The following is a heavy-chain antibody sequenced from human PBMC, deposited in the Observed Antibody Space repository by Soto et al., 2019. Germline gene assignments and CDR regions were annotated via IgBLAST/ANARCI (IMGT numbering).Heavy chain of an antibody. J-gene: IGHJ6*02. CDR3: ARVYCSSTSCYTANYYYGMDV. Sequence: PGGSLRLSCAASGFTFSSYEMNWVRQAPGKGLEWVSYISSSGSTIYYADSVKGRFTISRDNAKNSLYLQMNSLRAEDTAVYYCARVYCSSTSCYTANYYYGMDVWGQGTTVTVSS. CDR1: GFTFSSYE. D-gene: IGHD2-2*02. CDR2: ISSSGSTI. V-gene: IGHV3-48*03.